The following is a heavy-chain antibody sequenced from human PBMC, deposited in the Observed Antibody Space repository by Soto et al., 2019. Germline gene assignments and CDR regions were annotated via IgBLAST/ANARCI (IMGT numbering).Heavy chain of an antibody. V-gene: IGHV2-5*02. CDR1: GFSLSPTGEG. Sequence: QITLKESGPTLVKPTQTLTLTCTFSGFSLSPTGEGVGWIRQPPGKALEWLALIYWDADKRYSPSLKSRLTSTKDTSKDQVVLRMTNMDPVDTATYYCAHRRWYFDYWGQGTLVTVSS. CDR3: AHRRWYFDY. CDR2: IYWDADK. J-gene: IGHJ4*02.